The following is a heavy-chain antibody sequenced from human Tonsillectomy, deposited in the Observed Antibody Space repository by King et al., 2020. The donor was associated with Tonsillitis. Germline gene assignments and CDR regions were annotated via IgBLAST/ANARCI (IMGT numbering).Heavy chain of an antibody. Sequence: VQLVESGGGLVQPGGSLRLSCAASGFTFSSYAMSWVRQAPGKGLEWVSAISSSGDNTYYADSVKGRFIISRDSSKRTLYLQMNSLKAEDTAVYYCAKDLGGGYDILTGYYYYYYMDVWGKGTTVTVSS. CDR1: GFTFSSYA. CDR3: AKDLGGGYDILTGYYYYYYMDV. J-gene: IGHJ6*03. V-gene: IGHV3-23*04. D-gene: IGHD3-9*01. CDR2: ISSSGDNT.